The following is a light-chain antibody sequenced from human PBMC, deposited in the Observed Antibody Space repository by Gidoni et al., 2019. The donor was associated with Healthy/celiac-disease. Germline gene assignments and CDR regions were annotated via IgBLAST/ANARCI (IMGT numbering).Light chain of an antibody. CDR2: GAS. CDR3: QQYGSSFGT. CDR1: QSVSSSY. J-gene: IGKJ1*01. Sequence: EIVLTQSPGTLSLSQGERATLHCRSSQSVSSSYLAWYQQKPSQSPRLLIYGASSRATGIPDMFSGSGSGTDFTLTISRMEPEDFVVYYCQQYGSSFGTFGQGTKVEIK. V-gene: IGKV3-20*01.